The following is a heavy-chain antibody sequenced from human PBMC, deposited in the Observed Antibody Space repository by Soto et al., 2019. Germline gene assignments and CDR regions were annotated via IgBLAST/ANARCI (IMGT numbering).Heavy chain of an antibody. V-gene: IGHV3-21*01. CDR2: ISSRSSYI. CDR3: ARGPREWLPTRFFDY. Sequence: GGSLRLSCAASGFTFSSYSMNWVSQAPGKGLEWVSSISSRSSYIYYADSVKGRFTISRDNAKNSLYLQMNSLRAEDTAVYYCARGPREWLPTRFFDYLGQGTLVTVSS. J-gene: IGHJ4*02. CDR1: GFTFSSYS. D-gene: IGHD3-3*01.